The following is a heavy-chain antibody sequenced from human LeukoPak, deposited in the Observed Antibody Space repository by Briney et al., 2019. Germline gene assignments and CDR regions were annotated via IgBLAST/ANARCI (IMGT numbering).Heavy chain of an antibody. CDR3: ARGYCSGGSCFVLDY. D-gene: IGHD2-15*01. J-gene: IGHJ4*02. V-gene: IGHV1-8*02. CDR2: MNPNSGNT. CDR1: GYTFTSYG. Sequence: ASVKVSCKASGYTFTSYGISWVRQAPGQGLEWMGWMNPNSGNTGYAQKFQGRVTMTRNTSISTAYMELSSLRSEDTAVYYCARGYCSGGSCFVLDYWGQGTLVTVSS.